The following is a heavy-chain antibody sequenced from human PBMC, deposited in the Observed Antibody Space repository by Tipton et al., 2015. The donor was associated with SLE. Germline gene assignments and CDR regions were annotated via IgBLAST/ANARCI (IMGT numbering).Heavy chain of an antibody. CDR1: GGSISSYY. V-gene: IGHV4-59*12. J-gene: IGHJ3*02. CDR3: ARDRRGGYGDSRGGAFDI. CDR2: IYYSGST. Sequence: TLSLTCTVSGGSISSYYWSWIRQPPGKGLEWIGYIYYSGSTNYNPSLKSRVTISVDTSKNQFSLKLSSVTATDTAVYYCARDRRGGYGDSRGGAFDIWGQGTMVTVSS. D-gene: IGHD4-17*01.